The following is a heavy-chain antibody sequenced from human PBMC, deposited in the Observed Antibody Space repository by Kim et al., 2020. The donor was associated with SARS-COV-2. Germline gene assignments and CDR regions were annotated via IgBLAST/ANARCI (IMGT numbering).Heavy chain of an antibody. CDR3: ARWEAMWEDF. CDR1: GFTFSRAF. V-gene: IGHV3-23*01. Sequence: GGSLRLSCAASGFTFSRAFMTWVRQVPGKGLEWLAGIEFTGGDIHYADSVSGRFIISRDNSKNRLFLQMNSLRVDDTALYYCARWEAMWEDFRGQGTQVTVSS. CDR2: IEFTGGDI. D-gene: IGHD1-26*01. J-gene: IGHJ4*02.